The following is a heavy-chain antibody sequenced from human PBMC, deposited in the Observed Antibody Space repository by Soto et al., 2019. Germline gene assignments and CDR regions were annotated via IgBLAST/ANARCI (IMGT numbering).Heavy chain of an antibody. V-gene: IGHV1-18*01. D-gene: IGHD3-3*01. CDR1: GYTFTSYG. Sequence: ASVKVSCKASGYTFTSYGISWVRQAPGQGLEWMGWISAYNGNTNYAQKLQGRVTMTTDTSTSTAYMELRSLRSDDTAVYYCARDRDDYCFWRGSWKWFDPWGQGTLVTVS. J-gene: IGHJ5*02. CDR3: ARDRDDYCFWRGSWKWFDP. CDR2: ISAYNGNT.